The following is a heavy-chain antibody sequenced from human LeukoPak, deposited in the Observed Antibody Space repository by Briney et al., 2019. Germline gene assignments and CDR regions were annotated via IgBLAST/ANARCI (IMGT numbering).Heavy chain of an antibody. V-gene: IGHV1-3*01. CDR2: INAGNGNT. D-gene: IGHD1-26*01. CDR3: AREPPHLSSGSYYLSY. Sequence: ASVKVSCKASGYTLTSYAMHWVRQAPGQRLEWMGWINAGNGNTKYSQKFQGRVTITRDTSASTAYMELSSLRSEDTAVYYCAREPPHLSSGSYYLSYWGQGTLVTVSS. CDR1: GYTLTSYA. J-gene: IGHJ4*02.